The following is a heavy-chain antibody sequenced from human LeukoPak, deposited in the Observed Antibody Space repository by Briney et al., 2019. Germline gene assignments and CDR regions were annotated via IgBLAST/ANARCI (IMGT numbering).Heavy chain of an antibody. Sequence: GGSLSLSSAASGFTFDDYAMHWVRHAPGKGLEWVSLISGDGGSTYYVASVKGRFTISSDNAKNSLCLQMNSLRAEDTAVYYCAREERIAARSFDYWGQGTLVTVSS. CDR1: GFTFDDYA. V-gene: IGHV3-43*02. D-gene: IGHD6-6*01. CDR3: AREERIAARSFDY. J-gene: IGHJ4*02. CDR2: ISGDGGST.